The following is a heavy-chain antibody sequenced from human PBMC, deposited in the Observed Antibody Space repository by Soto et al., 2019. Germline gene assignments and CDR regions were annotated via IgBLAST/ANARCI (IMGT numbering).Heavy chain of an antibody. CDR2: ISGDGGSAYSTTT. CDR3: ARDGPVFVLTGYFHFDY. V-gene: IGHV3-23*01. D-gene: IGHD3-9*01. J-gene: IGHJ4*02. CDR1: GFTFSNYA. Sequence: EVQLLESGGGLVQPGGSLKLSCAASGFTFSNYAMNWVRQAPGKGLEWVSTISGDGGSAYSTTTFYADSVKGRFTISRDNSKNTLYLQMDSLRADDTAIYYCARDGPVFVLTGYFHFDYWGQGTLVAVSS.